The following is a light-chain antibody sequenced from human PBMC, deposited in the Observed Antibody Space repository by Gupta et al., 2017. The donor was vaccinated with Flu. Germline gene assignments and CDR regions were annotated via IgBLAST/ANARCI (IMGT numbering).Light chain of an antibody. Sequence: DIQLTQPPSILSASIGDRVTITCRASQSISSWLAWYQQKPGKAPRLLIYEASTLQTGVPSRFSGSGSGTEFSLTISSLHPDDFATYYCQHYEDYPYTFGEGTTVEIK. V-gene: IGKV1-5*03. CDR3: QHYEDYPYT. CDR1: QSISSW. J-gene: IGKJ2*01. CDR2: EAS.